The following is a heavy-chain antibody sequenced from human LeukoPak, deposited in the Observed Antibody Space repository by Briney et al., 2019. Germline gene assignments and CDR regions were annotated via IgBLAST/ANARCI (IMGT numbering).Heavy chain of an antibody. CDR3: ARNPIVEMATIDDAFDI. Sequence: SVKVSCKASGGTFSSYAISWVRQAPGQGLEWMGGIIPIFGTANYAQKFQGRVTITADESTSTAYMELSSLRSEDTAVYYCARNPIVEMATIDDAFDIWGQGAMVTVSS. CDR2: IIPIFGTA. J-gene: IGHJ3*02. V-gene: IGHV1-69*01. D-gene: IGHD5-24*01. CDR1: GGTFSSYA.